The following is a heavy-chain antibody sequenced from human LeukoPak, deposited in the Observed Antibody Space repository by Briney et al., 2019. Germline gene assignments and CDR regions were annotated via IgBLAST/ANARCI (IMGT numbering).Heavy chain of an antibody. CDR1: GFTLSGYY. Sequence: GGSLRLSCAASGFTLSGYYMSWIRQAPGKDLEWVSYISPGSTTIYYADSVKGRFTISRDNAKNSLYLQMNNLRAEDTAIYYCARDSPKNYYYYGMDVWGQGTTVTVSS. CDR3: ARDSPKNYYYYGMDV. V-gene: IGHV3-11*01. J-gene: IGHJ6*02. CDR2: ISPGSTTI.